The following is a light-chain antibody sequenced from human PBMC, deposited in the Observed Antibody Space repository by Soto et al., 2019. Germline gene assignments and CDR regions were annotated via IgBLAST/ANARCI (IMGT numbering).Light chain of an antibody. CDR1: QSVSSN. CDR2: GAS. J-gene: IGKJ4*01. CDR3: XXYNNWPPLT. Sequence: EIVMTQSPATLSVSPGERATLSCRASQSVSSNLAWYQQKPGQAPRLLIYGASTRATGIPARFSGSGSGTEFTLTISSLQSEDFAVXXXXXYNNWPPLTFGGGTKVEIK. V-gene: IGKV3-15*01.